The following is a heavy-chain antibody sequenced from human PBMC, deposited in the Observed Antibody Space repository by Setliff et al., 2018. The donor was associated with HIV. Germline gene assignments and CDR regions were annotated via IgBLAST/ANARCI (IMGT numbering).Heavy chain of an antibody. Sequence: PGGSLRLSCAASGFTFSSYGMHWVRQAPGKGLEWVANMKYDGTEIYYVDAVKGRFIISRDNAKKSVFLHMNSLRGEDTAVYYCVREGEYFDTIGHYLVRRFFDLWGQGTMVTVSS. V-gene: IGHV3-7*01. D-gene: IGHD3-9*01. CDR3: VREGEYFDTIGHYLVRRFFDL. J-gene: IGHJ3*01. CDR2: MKYDGTEI. CDR1: GFTFSSYG.